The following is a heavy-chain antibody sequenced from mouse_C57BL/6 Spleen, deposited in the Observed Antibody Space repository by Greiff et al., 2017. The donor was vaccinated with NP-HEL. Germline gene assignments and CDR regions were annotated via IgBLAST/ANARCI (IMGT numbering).Heavy chain of an antibody. CDR3: ARRGATGTQYFDV. D-gene: IGHD4-1*02. CDR1: GYTFTSYD. V-gene: IGHV1-85*01. J-gene: IGHJ1*03. Sequence: QVQLKESGPELVKPGASVKLSCKASGYTFTSYDINWVKQRPGQGLEWIGWIYPRDGSTKYNEKFKGKATLTVDTSSSTAYMELHSLTSEDSAVYFCARRGATGTQYFDVWGTGTTVTVSS. CDR2: IYPRDGST.